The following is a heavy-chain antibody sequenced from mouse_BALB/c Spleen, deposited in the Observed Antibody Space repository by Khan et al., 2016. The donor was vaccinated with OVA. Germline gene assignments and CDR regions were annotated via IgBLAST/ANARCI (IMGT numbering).Heavy chain of an antibody. CDR2: INPNTDNI. J-gene: IGHJ3*01. V-gene: IGHV1-26*01. CDR1: GYSFTLYY. Sequence: EVQLQQSGPDLVTPGTSVKISCKASGYSFTLYYMSWVKQSHGKSLEWIGRINPNTDNINYNQEFKGKAMLTVDTSSNTAYMELRRLTSEDSAVYFFSRGSDFFASWGQGTLVTVSP. CDR3: SRGSDFFAS.